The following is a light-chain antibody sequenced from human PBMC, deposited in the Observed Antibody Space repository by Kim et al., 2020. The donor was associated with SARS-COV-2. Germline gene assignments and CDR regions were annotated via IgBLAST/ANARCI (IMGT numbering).Light chain of an antibody. CDR3: SSYTTTTTRV. J-gene: IGLJ3*02. CDR2: DVG. CDR1: SSNVGGYNY. Sequence: QSALTQPASVSGSPGQSITISCTGTSSNVGGYNYVSWYQQHPGKAPKLMIYDVGTRSSGVSDRFSGTKSGNTASLTISGLHTEDEADYYCSSYTTTTTRVFGGGTQLTVL. V-gene: IGLV2-14*03.